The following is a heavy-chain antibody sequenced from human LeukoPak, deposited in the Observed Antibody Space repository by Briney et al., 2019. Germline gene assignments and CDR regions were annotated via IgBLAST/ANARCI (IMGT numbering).Heavy chain of an antibody. J-gene: IGHJ4*02. V-gene: IGHV3-23*01. Sequence: WGSLRLSCAASGFTFGSYAMSWVRQAPGKGLEWVSAISGSGGSTYYADSVKGRFTISRDNSKNTLYLRMNSLRAEDTAVNYCAKAVTAYSSSWHPTGDYWGQGTLVTVSS. CDR1: GFTFGSYA. D-gene: IGHD6-13*01. CDR2: ISGSGGST. CDR3: AKAVTAYSSSWHPTGDY.